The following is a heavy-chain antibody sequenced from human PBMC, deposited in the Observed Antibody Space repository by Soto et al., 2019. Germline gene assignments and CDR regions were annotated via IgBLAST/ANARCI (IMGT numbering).Heavy chain of an antibody. CDR2: MYNSGST. V-gene: IGHV4-31*03. D-gene: IGHD3-16*01. CDR3: ARGGDPAKVDY. J-gene: IGHJ4*01. CDR1: GGSISSGGYC. Sequence: SETLSLTCTVSGGSISSGGYCWSWIRQHPGEGLEWIGFMYNSGSTSYNPSLKSRATISVDTSTNQFSLNLRSVTAADTAVYYYARGGDPAKVDYWGQGTLVNGSS.